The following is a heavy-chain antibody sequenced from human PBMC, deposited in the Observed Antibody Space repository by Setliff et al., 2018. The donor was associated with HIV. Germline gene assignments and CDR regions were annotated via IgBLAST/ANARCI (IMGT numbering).Heavy chain of an antibody. J-gene: IGHJ4*01. V-gene: IGHV1-2*06. CDR2: INPNSGGT. CDR3: ARGLRYFDWLSPTYFDY. CDR1: GGSFNTYA. D-gene: IGHD3-9*01. Sequence: ASVKVSCKSSGGSFNTYAINWVRQAPGQGLEWMGRINPNSGGTNYAQKFQGRVTMTRDTSISTAYMELSRLRSDDTAVYYCARGLRYFDWLSPTYFDYWGHGTLVTVSS.